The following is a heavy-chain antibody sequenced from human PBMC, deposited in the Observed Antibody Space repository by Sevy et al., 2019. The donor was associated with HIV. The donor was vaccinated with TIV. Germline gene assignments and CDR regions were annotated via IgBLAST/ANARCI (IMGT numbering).Heavy chain of an antibody. CDR3: AKGAVDCSDGTCYSAYYYSVMDV. CDR1: GFTFSNYG. V-gene: IGHV3-30*18. D-gene: IGHD2-15*01. CDR2: ISYDGSNQ. J-gene: IGHJ6*02. Sequence: GGSLRLSCAASGFTFSNYGMHWVRQAPGKGLEWVAVISYDGSNQYYADSVQGRFTISRDNSKNTLYLQMNSLRTEDTGVYYCAKGAVDCSDGTCYSAYYYSVMDVWGQGTTVTVSS.